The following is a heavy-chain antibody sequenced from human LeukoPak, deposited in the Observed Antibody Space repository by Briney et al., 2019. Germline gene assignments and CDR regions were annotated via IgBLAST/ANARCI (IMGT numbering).Heavy chain of an antibody. CDR3: ARGMRGPTSTDYYYGMDV. CDR2: ISGSDGSA. CDR1: GFIFSNYA. J-gene: IGHJ6*02. V-gene: IGHV3-23*01. Sequence: GGSLRLSCAASGFIFSNYAMSWVRQAPGKGLEWVSSISGSDGSAYYADSVKGRFTISRDNSKNTLYLQMNSLRAEDTAVYYCARGMRGPTSTDYYYGMDVWGQGTTVTVSS. D-gene: IGHD5/OR15-5a*01.